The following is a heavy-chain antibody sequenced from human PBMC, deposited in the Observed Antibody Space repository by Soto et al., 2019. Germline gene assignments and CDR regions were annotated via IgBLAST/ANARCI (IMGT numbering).Heavy chain of an antibody. J-gene: IGHJ4*02. CDR3: ARGPPDYDSSGYPPDY. D-gene: IGHD3-22*01. V-gene: IGHV4-34*01. CDR2: INHSGST. CDR1: GGSFSGYY. Sequence: QVQLQQWGAGLLKPSETLSLTCAVYGGSFSGYYWSWIRQPPGKGLEWIGEINHSGSTNYNPSLKSRVTISVDTTKNQFSLKLSSVTAADTAVYYCARGPPDYDSSGYPPDYWGQGTLVTVSS.